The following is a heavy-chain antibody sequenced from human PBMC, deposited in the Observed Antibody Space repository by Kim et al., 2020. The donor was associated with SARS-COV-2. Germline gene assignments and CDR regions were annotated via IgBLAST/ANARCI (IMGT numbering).Heavy chain of an antibody. Sequence: YADSVKGRFTISRDNSKNTVYLQMNSLRVEDTAVYFCARDRGGTGAVFDYWGQGTLVTVYS. J-gene: IGHJ4*02. V-gene: IGHV3-53*01. D-gene: IGHD3-16*01. CDR3: ARDRGGTGAVFDY.